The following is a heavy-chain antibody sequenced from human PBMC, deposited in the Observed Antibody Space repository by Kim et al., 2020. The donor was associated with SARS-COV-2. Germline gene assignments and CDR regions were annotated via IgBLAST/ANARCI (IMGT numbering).Heavy chain of an antibody. J-gene: IGHJ6*02. Sequence: SVKGRFTSSRDKSKHTLYLQMNSLRAEDTAVYYCARDYYDSSGYSYGMDVWGQGTTVTVSS. CDR3: ARDYYDSSGYSYGMDV. V-gene: IGHV3-30*01. D-gene: IGHD3-22*01.